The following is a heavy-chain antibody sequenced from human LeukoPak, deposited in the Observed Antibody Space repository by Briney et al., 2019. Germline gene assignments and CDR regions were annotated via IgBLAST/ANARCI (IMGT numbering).Heavy chain of an antibody. CDR2: TKNKADNFAT. CDR3: TRWRSGISD. D-gene: IGHD3-3*01. CDR1: GYIFSDHY. J-gene: IGHJ4*02. V-gene: IGHV3-72*01. Sequence: GGSLRLSCAVSGYIFSDHYIDWVRQAPGKGLVWVGLTKNKADNFATEYAASVKGRFTISRDDSRNSVFLQMNSLKTDDTAVYYCTRWRSGISDWGQGTLVTVSS.